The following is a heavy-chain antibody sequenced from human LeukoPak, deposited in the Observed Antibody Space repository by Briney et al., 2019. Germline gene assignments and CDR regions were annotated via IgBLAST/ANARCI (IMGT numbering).Heavy chain of an antibody. V-gene: IGHV4-59*08. CDR3: AGSEGYWYFDL. CDR2: IYYSGST. CDR1: GGSISSYY. Sequence: PSETLSLTCTVSGGSISSYYWSWIRQPPGKGLEWIGYIYYSGSTNYNPSLKSRVTISVDTSKNQFSLKLSSVTAADTAVHYCAGSEGYWYFDLWGRGTLVTVSS. J-gene: IGHJ2*01.